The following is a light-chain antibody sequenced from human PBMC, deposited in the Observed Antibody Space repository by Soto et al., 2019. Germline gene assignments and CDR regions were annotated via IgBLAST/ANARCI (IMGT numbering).Light chain of an antibody. J-gene: IGKJ4*01. CDR2: GAS. V-gene: IGKV3-20*01. CDR3: HQCDTSPFT. CDR1: QTVSSSS. Sequence: EIVLTQSPGTLSLSPGERATLSCRASQTVSSSSLAWSQQKPGQAPRLLIYGASSRATGIPDRFSGSGSGTDFTLTISRLEPEDFAVFYCHQCDTSPFTFGGGTKVAIK.